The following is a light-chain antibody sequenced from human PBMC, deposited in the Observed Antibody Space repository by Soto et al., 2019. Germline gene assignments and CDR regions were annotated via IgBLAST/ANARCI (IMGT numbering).Light chain of an antibody. Sequence: DIQMTQSPSTLSASAGDRVTITCRASQSIGRSLAWYQQKPGKAPKLLIFKASTLESGVPSRFSGSGSGTEFTLTINSLQPDDFATYYCQQCDSSSYTFGQGTKLDIK. CDR1: QSIGRS. V-gene: IGKV1-5*03. J-gene: IGKJ2*01. CDR2: KAS. CDR3: QQCDSSSYT.